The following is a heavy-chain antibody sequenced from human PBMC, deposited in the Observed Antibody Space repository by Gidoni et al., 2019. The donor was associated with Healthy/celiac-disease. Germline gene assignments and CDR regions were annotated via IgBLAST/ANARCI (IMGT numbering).Heavy chain of an antibody. CDR2: IWYDGSNK. Sequence: QVQLVESGGGVVQPGRSLRLSCAASGFPFSSYGMHWVRQAPGKGLEWVAVIWYDGSNKYYADSVKGRFTISRDNSKNTLYLQMNSLRAEDTAVYYCARDPYYDSSGPFDYWGQGTLVTVSS. D-gene: IGHD3-22*01. CDR3: ARDPYYDSSGPFDY. J-gene: IGHJ4*02. V-gene: IGHV3-33*01. CDR1: GFPFSSYG.